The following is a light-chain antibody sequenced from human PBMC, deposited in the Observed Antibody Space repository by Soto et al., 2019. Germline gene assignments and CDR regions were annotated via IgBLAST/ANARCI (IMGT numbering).Light chain of an antibody. CDR3: QSYDSSLSGSV. CDR1: ISNIGAGYD. Sequence: QSVLTQPPSVSGAPGQRVTISCTGSISNIGAGYDVHWYQQLPGTAPKLLIYGNSNRPSGVPDRFSGSKSGTSASLAITGLLAEDEAYYYCQSYDSSLSGSVFGGGTKLTVL. V-gene: IGLV1-40*01. CDR2: GNS. J-gene: IGLJ2*01.